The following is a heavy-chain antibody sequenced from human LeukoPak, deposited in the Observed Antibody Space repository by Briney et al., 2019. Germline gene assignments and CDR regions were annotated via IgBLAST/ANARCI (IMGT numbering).Heavy chain of an antibody. V-gene: IGHV4-39*02. CDR2: IYYSGST. CDR1: GDSISSSSYY. D-gene: IGHD2-15*01. CDR3: ARDRSYCSGGSCSYCFDY. Sequence: SETLSLTCTVSGDSISSSSYYWGWIRQPPGKGLEWIGSIYYSGSTYYNPSLKSRVTISVDTSKNQFSLKLSSVTAADTAVYYCARDRSYCSGGSCSYCFDYWGQGTLVTVSS. J-gene: IGHJ4*02.